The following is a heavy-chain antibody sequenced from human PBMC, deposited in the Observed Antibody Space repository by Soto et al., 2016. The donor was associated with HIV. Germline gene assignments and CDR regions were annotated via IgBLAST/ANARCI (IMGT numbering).Heavy chain of an antibody. J-gene: IGHJ4*02. CDR3: ARDLSYTSGRGNSLFDY. CDR1: GGSITSYS. CDR2: MFYSEST. V-gene: IGHV4-59*01. D-gene: IGHD6-19*01. Sequence: QVQLQESGPGLVKPSETLSLTCTVSGGSITSYSWTWIRQPPGKGLEWIGYMFYSESTTYNPSLKNRVSITLDTSKNHFSLKLRSVTAADTAVYYCARDLSYTSGRGNSLFDYVGPGTPWSTVSS.